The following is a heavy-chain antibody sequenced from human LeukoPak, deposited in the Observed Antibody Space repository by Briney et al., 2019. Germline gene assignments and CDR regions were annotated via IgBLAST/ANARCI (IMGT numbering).Heavy chain of an antibody. Sequence: PGGSLRLSCAASGFTFSSYWMSWVRQAPGKGLEWVGRTRNKANSYTTEYAASVKGRFTISRDDSKNSLYLQMNSLRAEDTAVYYCARDIGGYSYGYGYYYGMDVWGQGTTVTVSS. J-gene: IGHJ6*02. CDR2: TRNKANSYTT. CDR3: ARDIGGYSYGYGYYYGMDV. V-gene: IGHV3-72*01. D-gene: IGHD5-18*01. CDR1: GFTFSSYW.